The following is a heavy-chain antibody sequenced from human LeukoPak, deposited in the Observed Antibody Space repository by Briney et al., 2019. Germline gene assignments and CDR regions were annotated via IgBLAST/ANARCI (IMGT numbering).Heavy chain of an antibody. J-gene: IGHJ5*02. CDR1: GNTFTSYD. CDR3: ARAYGSGSYLWENWFDP. V-gene: IGHV1-46*01. D-gene: IGHD3-10*01. Sequence: ASVKVSCKASGNTFTSYDLHWVRQAPGQGLEWMGIIHPSGGSTSYAQKFQGRVTMSRDTSTSTVYMELGSLRSEDTAVYYCARAYGSGSYLWENWFDPWGQGTLVTVSS. CDR2: IHPSGGST.